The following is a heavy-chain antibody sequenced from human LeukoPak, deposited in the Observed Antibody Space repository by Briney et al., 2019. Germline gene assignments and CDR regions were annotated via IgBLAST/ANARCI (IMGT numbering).Heavy chain of an antibody. CDR2: ISYDGSNK. V-gene: IGHV3-30*03. CDR3: ARSPTIFGSFDP. CDR1: GFTFSTFV. D-gene: IGHD3-3*01. J-gene: IGHJ5*02. Sequence: GRSLTLSCPASGFTFSTFVMHWLRQAPGKGLEWLGLISYDGSNKYYADSVKGLFTTSRDNSKNTLYLQMNSLRAEDTAVFYCARSPTIFGSFDPWGQGTLVTVSS.